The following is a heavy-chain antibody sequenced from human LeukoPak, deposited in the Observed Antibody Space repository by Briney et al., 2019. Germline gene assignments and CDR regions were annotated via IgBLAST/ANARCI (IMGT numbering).Heavy chain of an antibody. CDR3: ASSTVTTAFDI. Sequence: SVKVSCKASGGTFSRDAISWVRQAPGQGLEWMGGINPIFGTAKYAQKFQGRVTIAADESTSTAYMALSSLGSEDTAVYYCASSTVTTAFDIWGQGTMVTVSS. V-gene: IGHV1-69*13. J-gene: IGHJ3*02. D-gene: IGHD4-17*01. CDR1: GGTFSRDA. CDR2: INPIFGTA.